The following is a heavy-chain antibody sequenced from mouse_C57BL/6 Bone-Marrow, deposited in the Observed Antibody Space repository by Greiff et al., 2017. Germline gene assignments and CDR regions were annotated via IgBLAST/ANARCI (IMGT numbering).Heavy chain of an antibody. D-gene: IGHD2-2*01. CDR2: IDPSDSYT. CDR3: ARREGYDIFAY. Sequence: QVQLQQPGAELVMPGASVKLSCKASGYTFTSYWMHWVKQRPGQGLEWIGEIDPSDSYTNYNQKFKGKSTLTVDKSSSTAYMQLSSLTSEDSAVYYCARREGYDIFAYWGQGTLVTVSA. V-gene: IGHV1-69*01. CDR1: GYTFTSYW. J-gene: IGHJ3*01.